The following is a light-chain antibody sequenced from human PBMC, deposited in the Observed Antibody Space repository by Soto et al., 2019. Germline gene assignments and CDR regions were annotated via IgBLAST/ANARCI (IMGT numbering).Light chain of an antibody. CDR2: RNN. J-gene: IGLJ2*01. CDR1: SSNIGSNY. V-gene: IGLV1-47*01. CDR3: AAWDDSLSVVV. Sequence: QPVLTQPPSASGTPGQRVTISCSGSSSNIGSNYVYWYQQLPGTAPKLLIYRNNRRPSGVPDRFSGSKSGTSASLAISGLRSEDEADYYCAAWDDSLSVVVFGGGTKVTVL.